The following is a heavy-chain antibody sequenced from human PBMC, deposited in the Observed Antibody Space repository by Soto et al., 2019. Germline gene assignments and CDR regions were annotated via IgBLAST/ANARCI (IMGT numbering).Heavy chain of an antibody. Sequence: EVQLVESGGGLVQPGGSLRLSCAASGFTVSSNYMSWVRQAPGKGLEWVSVIYSGGSTYYADSVKGRFTISRDNSKNTLYLQMNSLRAEDTAVYYCARCYGSGSYGDAFDIWGQGTMVTVSS. D-gene: IGHD3-10*01. CDR2: IYSGGST. CDR1: GFTVSSNY. V-gene: IGHV3-66*01. CDR3: ARCYGSGSYGDAFDI. J-gene: IGHJ3*02.